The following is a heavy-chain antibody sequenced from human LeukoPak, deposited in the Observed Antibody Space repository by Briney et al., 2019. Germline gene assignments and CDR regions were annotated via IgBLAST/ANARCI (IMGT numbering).Heavy chain of an antibody. J-gene: IGHJ4*02. CDR1: GGSINSSSYY. Sequence: SETLALPCTVSGGSINSSSYYWGWIRQPPGKGLEWIGSIYYSWSTYYNPSLKSRVTISVDTSKNQFSLKLTSVTNADRAVYYCARERKDCGGDCSDYFDYWGQGTLVTVSS. D-gene: IGHD2-21*02. V-gene: IGHV4-39*02. CDR2: IYYSWST. CDR3: ARERKDCGGDCSDYFDY.